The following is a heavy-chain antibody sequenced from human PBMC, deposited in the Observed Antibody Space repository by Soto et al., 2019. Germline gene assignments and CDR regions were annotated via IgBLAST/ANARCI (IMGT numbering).Heavy chain of an antibody. D-gene: IGHD1-26*01. Sequence: QVQLVESGGGVVQPGRSLRLSCAASGFTFSSYGMHWVRQAPGKGLEWVAVIWYDGSNKYYADSVKGRFTISRDNSKNTLYLQMNSLSAEDTAVYYCARGRISGSYSEACLDYWGQGTLVTVSS. V-gene: IGHV3-33*01. J-gene: IGHJ4*02. CDR2: IWYDGSNK. CDR3: ARGRISGSYSEACLDY. CDR1: GFTFSSYG.